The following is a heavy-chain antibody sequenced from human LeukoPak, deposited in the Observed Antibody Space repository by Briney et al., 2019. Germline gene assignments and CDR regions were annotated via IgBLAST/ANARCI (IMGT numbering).Heavy chain of an antibody. CDR3: AADGPGGAVAGIRY. J-gene: IGHJ4*02. Sequence: GGSLRLSCAASGFTFSSHWMHWVRQAPGKGLVWVSCINGEGSSTSYVDSVKGRFTISRDNAKNTLYLQMNSLRAEDTAVYYCAADGPGGAVAGIRYWGQGTLVTVSS. V-gene: IGHV3-74*01. CDR1: GFTFSSHW. CDR2: INGEGSST. D-gene: IGHD6-19*01.